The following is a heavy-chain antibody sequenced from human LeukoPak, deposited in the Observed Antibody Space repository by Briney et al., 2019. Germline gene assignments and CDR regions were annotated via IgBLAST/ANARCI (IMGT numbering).Heavy chain of an antibody. D-gene: IGHD6-6*01. CDR2: IYSGGST. Sequence: GGSLRLSCAASGFTVSSNYMSWVRQAPGKGLEWVSVIYSGGSTYYADSVKGRFTISRDNSKNTLYLQMNSLRAEDTAVYYCARDRLSIAARKYYYYYYMDVWGKGTTVTVSS. CDR3: ARDRLSIAARKYYYYYYMDV. CDR1: GFTVSSNY. J-gene: IGHJ6*03. V-gene: IGHV3-53*01.